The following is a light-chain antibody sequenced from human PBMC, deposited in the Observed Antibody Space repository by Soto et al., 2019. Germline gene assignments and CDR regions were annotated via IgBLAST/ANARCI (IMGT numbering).Light chain of an antibody. V-gene: IGLV2-11*01. Sequence: QSALTQPRSVSASPGQSVTISCTGTSSDVGGYNYVSWYQQHPGKAPKLMIYDVSERPSGVPDRFSGSKSGNTASLTISGLQAEDEADYYCCSYAGSYVFGTGTKLTVL. CDR3: CSYAGSYV. CDR1: SSDVGGYNY. CDR2: DVS. J-gene: IGLJ1*01.